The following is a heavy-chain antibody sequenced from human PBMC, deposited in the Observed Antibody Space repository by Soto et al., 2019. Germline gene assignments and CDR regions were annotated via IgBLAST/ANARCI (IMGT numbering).Heavy chain of an antibody. J-gene: IGHJ4*02. V-gene: IGHV3-30*18. D-gene: IGHD6-6*01. Sequence: GGSLRLSCAASGFTFSTYGMHWVRQAPGKGLEWVAVISYDGGREYHADSVRDRFTISRDNSKNTLFLEMNSLRTEDTAVYYCAKARPLYSSSSPIGYWGQGTLVTVSS. CDR3: AKARPLYSSSSPIGY. CDR1: GFTFSTYG. CDR2: ISYDGGRE.